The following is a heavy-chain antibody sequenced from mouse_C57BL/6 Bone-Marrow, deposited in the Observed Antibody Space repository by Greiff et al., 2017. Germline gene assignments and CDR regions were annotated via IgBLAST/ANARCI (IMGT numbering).Heavy chain of an antibody. CDR1: GFTFSDYG. J-gene: IGHJ2*01. CDR3: ARGYYVDY. V-gene: IGHV5-17*01. CDR2: ISSGSSTI. Sequence: EVHLVESGGGLVKPGGSLKLSCAASGFTFSDYGIHWVRQAPEKGLEWVAYISSGSSTIYYADTVKGRFTISRDNAKNTLFLQMTSLRSEDTAMYYCARGYYVDYWGQGTTLTVSS.